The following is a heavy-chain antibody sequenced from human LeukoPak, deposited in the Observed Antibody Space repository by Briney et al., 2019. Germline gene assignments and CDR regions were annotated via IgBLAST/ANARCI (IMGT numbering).Heavy chain of an antibody. Sequence: GESLKISCKGSGYSFSNDWIGWVRQMPGKGLEWMGIIYPGDSDTTYSPSFQGQVTMSADKSISTAFLQWSSLEASDTAMYYCARRGCIGGSCYAYWGQGTLVTVSS. D-gene: IGHD2-15*01. CDR3: ARRGCIGGSCYAY. CDR1: GYSFSNDW. CDR2: IYPGDSDT. J-gene: IGHJ4*02. V-gene: IGHV5-51*01.